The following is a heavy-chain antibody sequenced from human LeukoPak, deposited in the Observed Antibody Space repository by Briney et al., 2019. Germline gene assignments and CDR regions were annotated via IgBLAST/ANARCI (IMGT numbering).Heavy chain of an antibody. CDR2: ISGSSSYI. V-gene: IGHV3-21*01. CDR1: GFTFSGYD. Sequence: PGGSLRLSCAASGFTFSGYDMNWVRQAPGKGLEWASSISGSSSYIYYADSMKGRFTISRDNAKNSLYLQMNSLRAEDTAVYYCAREILAPGKTHDYWGQGTLVTVSS. J-gene: IGHJ4*02. CDR3: AREILAPGKTHDY.